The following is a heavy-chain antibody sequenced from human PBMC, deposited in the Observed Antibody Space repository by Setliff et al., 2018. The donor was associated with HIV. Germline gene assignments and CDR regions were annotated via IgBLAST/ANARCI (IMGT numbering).Heavy chain of an antibody. CDR1: GFTLSNFW. CDR2: INTDGSGA. V-gene: IGHV3-74*01. Sequence: GGSLRLSCVASGFTLSNFWMHWVRQAPGKGLVWVSYINTDGSGATYADAVKGRFTISRDNAKNTLYLQMNSLRVEDTAVYYCARDRPHSWFDPWGQGTLVTVSS. J-gene: IGHJ5*02. CDR3: ARDRPHSWFDP.